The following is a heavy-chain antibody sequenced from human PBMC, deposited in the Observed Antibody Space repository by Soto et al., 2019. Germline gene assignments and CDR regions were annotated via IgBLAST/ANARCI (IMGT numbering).Heavy chain of an antibody. J-gene: IGHJ4*02. D-gene: IGHD1-1*01. CDR3: ARASPGYLGVY. Sequence: QVQLVQSGAEVKKPGASVKVSCKASGYTFTSYYMHWVRQAPGQGLEWMGIINPSGGSTSYAQKFQGRVTMTRDTSTRTVYMELSSLRSEDTAVYYCARASPGYLGVYWGQGTLVTVSS. CDR1: GYTFTSYY. CDR2: INPSGGST. V-gene: IGHV1-46*01.